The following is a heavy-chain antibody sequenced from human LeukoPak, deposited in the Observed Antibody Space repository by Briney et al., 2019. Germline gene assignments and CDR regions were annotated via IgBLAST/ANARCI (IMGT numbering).Heavy chain of an antibody. J-gene: IGHJ4*02. CDR3: AKDRDEYGNDC. D-gene: IGHD4-11*01. Sequence: PGGSLRLSCAASGFSFSDFGMHWIRQAPGKGLEWVTLIRSDGSSIYYADSVKGRFTISRDNSRNTLYLQMNSPRVEDTAVYYCAKDRDEYGNDCWGQGILVTVST. CDR2: IRSDGSSI. CDR1: GFSFSDFG. V-gene: IGHV3-30*02.